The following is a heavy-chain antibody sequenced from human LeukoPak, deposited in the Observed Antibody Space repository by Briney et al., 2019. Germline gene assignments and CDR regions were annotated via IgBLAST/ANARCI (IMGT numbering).Heavy chain of an antibody. V-gene: IGHV4-38-2*02. CDR2: IYHSGST. Sequence: TSETLSLTCTVSGYSISSGYYWGWIRQPPGKGLEWIGSIYHSGSTYYNPSLKSRVTISVDTSKNQFSLKLSSVTAADTAVYYCARPFSGLLDYWGQGTLVTVSS. D-gene: IGHD2-15*01. CDR1: GYSISSGYY. J-gene: IGHJ4*02. CDR3: ARPFSGLLDY.